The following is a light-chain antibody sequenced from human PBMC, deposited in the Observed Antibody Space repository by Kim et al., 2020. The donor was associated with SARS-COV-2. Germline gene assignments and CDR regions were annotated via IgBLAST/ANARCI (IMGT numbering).Light chain of an antibody. Sequence: VSPGKTASITCSGDKLGDKYTCWYQKKPGQSPVLVMFQDTKRPSGIPERFSGSSSGNTATLTITGTQAVDEADYYCQAWDSNIVVFGGGTKVTVL. V-gene: IGLV3-1*01. CDR3: QAWDSNIVV. CDR2: QDT. J-gene: IGLJ2*01. CDR1: KLGDKY.